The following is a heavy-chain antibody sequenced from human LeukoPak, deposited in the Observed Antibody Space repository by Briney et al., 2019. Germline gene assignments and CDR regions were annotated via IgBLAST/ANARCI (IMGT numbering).Heavy chain of an antibody. CDR2: INPSGGST. V-gene: IGHV1-46*01. CDR1: GYTFTSYY. J-gene: IGHJ3*02. CDR3: ARDRSGGAYDSSGSDDAFDI. D-gene: IGHD3-22*01. Sequence: ASVKVSCKASGYTFTSYYMHWVRQAPGQGLEWMGIINPSGGSTSYAQKFQGRVTMTRDMSTSTVYMELSSLRSEDTAVYYCARDRSGGAYDSSGSDDAFDIWGQGTMVTVSS.